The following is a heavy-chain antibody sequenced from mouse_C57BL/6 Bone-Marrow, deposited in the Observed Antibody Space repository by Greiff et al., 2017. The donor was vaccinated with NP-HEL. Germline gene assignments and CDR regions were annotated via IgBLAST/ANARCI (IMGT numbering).Heavy chain of an antibody. J-gene: IGHJ3*01. Sequence: VQLQQSGAELARPGASVKLSCKASGYTFTSYGISWVKQRTGQGLEWIGEIYPRSGNTYYNEKFKGKATLTADKSSSTAYMELRSLTSEDSAVYFCAKGDYYGSLAWFAYWGQGTLVTVSA. V-gene: IGHV1-81*01. D-gene: IGHD1-1*01. CDR2: IYPRSGNT. CDR3: AKGDYYGSLAWFAY. CDR1: GYTFTSYG.